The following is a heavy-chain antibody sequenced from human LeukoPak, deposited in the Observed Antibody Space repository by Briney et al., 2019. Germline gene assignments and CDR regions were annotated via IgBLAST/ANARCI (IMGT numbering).Heavy chain of an antibody. CDR1: GFTFSSYA. D-gene: IGHD3-22*01. CDR2: ISGSGGST. Sequence: PGGSLRLSCAASGFTFSSYAMSWVRQAPGKGLEWVSAISGSGGSTYYADSVKGRFTISRDNSKNTLYLQMNSLRAEDTAVYYCATTRRVVVREFDYWGQGTLVTVSS. J-gene: IGHJ4*02. V-gene: IGHV3-23*01. CDR3: ATTRRVVVREFDY.